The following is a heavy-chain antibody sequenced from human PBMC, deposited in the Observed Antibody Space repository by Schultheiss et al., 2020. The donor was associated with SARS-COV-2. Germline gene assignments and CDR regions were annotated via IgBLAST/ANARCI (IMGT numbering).Heavy chain of an antibody. CDR2: INHSGST. J-gene: IGHJ6*03. CDR1: GGSFSGYY. Sequence: SQTLSLTCAVYGGSFSGYYWSWIRQPPGKGLEWIGEINHSGSTNYNPSLKSRVTISVDTSKNQFSLKLSSVTAADTAVYYCARDSAYYYASGVYYYMDVWGKGTMVTVAS. CDR3: ARDSAYYYASGVYYYMDV. V-gene: IGHV4-34*01. D-gene: IGHD3-10*01.